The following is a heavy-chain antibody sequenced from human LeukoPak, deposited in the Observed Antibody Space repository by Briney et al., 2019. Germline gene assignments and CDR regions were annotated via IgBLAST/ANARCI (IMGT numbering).Heavy chain of an antibody. CDR3: ARLGVTFDI. V-gene: IGHV4-39*01. Sequence: PSETLSLTCTVSAGSISSSSYYWGWIRQPPGKGLEWIGSIYYSGSTYYNPSLKSRVTISVDTSKNQFSLKLSSVTAADTAVYYCARLGVTFDIWGQGTMVTVSS. J-gene: IGHJ3*02. CDR2: IYYSGST. D-gene: IGHD3-3*01. CDR1: AGSISSSSYY.